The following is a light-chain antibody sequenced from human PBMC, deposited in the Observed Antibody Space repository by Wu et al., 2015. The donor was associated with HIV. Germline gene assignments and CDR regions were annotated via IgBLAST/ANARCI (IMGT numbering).Light chain of an antibody. J-gene: IGKJ4*01. CDR1: QGISTY. V-gene: IGKV1-9*01. CDR3: QQLNSYPLT. CDR2: AAS. Sequence: DIQLTQSPSFLSASVGDRVIITCRASQGISTYLAWYQQIPRKAPKLLISAASSLESGVPSRFSGSGSGTEFTLTISSLQPEDSATYYCQQLNSYPLTFGGGTKVEIK.